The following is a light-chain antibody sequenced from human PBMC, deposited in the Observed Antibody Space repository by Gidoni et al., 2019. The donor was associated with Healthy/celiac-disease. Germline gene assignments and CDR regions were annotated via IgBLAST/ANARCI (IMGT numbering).Light chain of an antibody. CDR2: ATS. V-gene: IGKV1-39*01. CDR1: QSISSY. CDR3: QQSYSTPYT. Sequence: DIQMTQSPSSLSASVGDRVTITCRASQSISSYLNWYQQKPGRAPTLLIYATSSLQSGVPSRFSGSVSGTDFTLTISSLQPDDFATYYCQQSYSTPYTFGQGTKLEIK. J-gene: IGKJ2*01.